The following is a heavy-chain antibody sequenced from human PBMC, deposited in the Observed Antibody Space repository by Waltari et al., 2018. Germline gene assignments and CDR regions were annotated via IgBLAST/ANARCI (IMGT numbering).Heavy chain of an antibody. D-gene: IGHD6-13*01. CDR3: ARQGYSGTSLTYDY. J-gene: IGHJ4*02. V-gene: IGHV3-33*01. CDR1: GFSLTSYG. CDR2: IWYDGSKQ. Sequence: QVQLVESGGGVVQPGTSLRLSCAASGFSLTSYGMHWVRQAPGKGLEWVAVIWYDGSKQYYADSVKGRFTISRDISKSTLYLQMNSLGPQDTAVYYCARQGYSGTSLTYDYWGQGTQVTVSS.